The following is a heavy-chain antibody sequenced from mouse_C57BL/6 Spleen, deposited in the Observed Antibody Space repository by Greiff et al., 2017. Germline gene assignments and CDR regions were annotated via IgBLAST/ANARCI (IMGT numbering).Heavy chain of an antibody. Sequence: DVMLVESEGGLVQPGSSMKLSCTASGFTFSDYYMAWVRQVPEKGLEWVANINYDGSSTYYLDSLKSRFIISRDNAKNILYLQMSSLKSEDTATYYCARDGYYGGYAMDYWGQGTSVTVSS. D-gene: IGHD2-3*01. CDR2: INYDGSST. J-gene: IGHJ4*01. CDR1: GFTFSDYY. CDR3: ARDGYYGGYAMDY. V-gene: IGHV5-16*01.